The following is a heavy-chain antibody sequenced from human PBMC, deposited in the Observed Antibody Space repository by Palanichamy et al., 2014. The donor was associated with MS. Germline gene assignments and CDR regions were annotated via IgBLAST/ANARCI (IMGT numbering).Heavy chain of an antibody. CDR2: ISGNADNYAT. CDR3: SRQWYYESRAYWSAFEI. Sequence: EVQLVESGGGLVQPGGSLKLSCAASGLTFSGSVIHWVRQASGKGLEWVGRISGNADNYATGYAASVKGRFTISRDESKNTADLQMNSLKTEDTAVYYCSRQWYYESRAYWSAFEIWGQGTKVTVSS. V-gene: IGHV3-73*02. D-gene: IGHD3-22*01. J-gene: IGHJ3*02. CDR1: GLTFSGSV.